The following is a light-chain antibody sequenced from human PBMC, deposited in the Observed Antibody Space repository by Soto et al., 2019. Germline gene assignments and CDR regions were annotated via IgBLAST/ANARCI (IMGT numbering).Light chain of an antibody. J-gene: IGLJ2*01. Sequence: QSALTQPPSASGSPGQSVAISCTGTSSDVGGYNYVSWYQQHPGKAPKLMIYEVNKRPSGVPDRFSGSKSGNTASLTVSGLQAEDEADYYCCSYTSSSTLVFGGGTKLTVL. CDR1: SSDVGGYNY. V-gene: IGLV2-8*01. CDR3: CSYTSSSTLV. CDR2: EVN.